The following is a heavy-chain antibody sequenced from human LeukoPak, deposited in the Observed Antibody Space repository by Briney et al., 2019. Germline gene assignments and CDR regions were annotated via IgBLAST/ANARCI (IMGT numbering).Heavy chain of an antibody. V-gene: IGHV1-3*01. CDR3: ARDLVVVPAAAHYYYYYYGMDV. CDR1: GYTFITYA. J-gene: IGHJ6*02. Sequence: ASVKVSCKASGYTFITYAIHWVRQAPGQRLEWMGWINGGNGNTKYLENFQGRVTFTRDTPANTAYMELSSLRSDDTAVYYCARDLVVVPAAAHYYYYYYGMDVWGQGTTVTVSS. CDR2: INGGNGNT. D-gene: IGHD2-2*01.